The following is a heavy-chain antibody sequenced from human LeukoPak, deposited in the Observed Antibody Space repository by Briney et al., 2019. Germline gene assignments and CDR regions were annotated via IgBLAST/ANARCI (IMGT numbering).Heavy chain of an antibody. D-gene: IGHD1-26*01. CDR3: ASSQWEPLDH. CDR1: GFTFSSYE. CDR2: ISSSGSTI. J-gene: IGHJ4*02. Sequence: GGSLRLSCAASGFTFSSYEMNWVRQAPGKGLEWVSYISSSGSTIYYADSVKGRFTISRDNAKNSLYLQMNSLRAEDTAVYYCASSQWEPLDHWGQGTLVTVSS. V-gene: IGHV3-48*03.